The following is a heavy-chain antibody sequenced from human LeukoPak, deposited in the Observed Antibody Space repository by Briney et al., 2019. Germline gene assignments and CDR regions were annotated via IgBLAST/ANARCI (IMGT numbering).Heavy chain of an antibody. CDR2: ISNSGGTT. Sequence: GGSLRLSCAASGFSFSSYVMRWVRPAPGKGRWWVSGISNSGGTTRYADSVKGRFTISRDNSKNTLYLQKNSLRAEDSAVYYCAKNVAVSNTIGMDVWGQGTTVTVSS. CDR3: AKNVAVSNTIGMDV. J-gene: IGHJ6*02. V-gene: IGHV3-23*01. D-gene: IGHD2-21*01. CDR1: GFSFSSYV.